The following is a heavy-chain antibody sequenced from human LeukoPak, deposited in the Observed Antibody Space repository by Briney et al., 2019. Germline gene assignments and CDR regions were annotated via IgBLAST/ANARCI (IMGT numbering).Heavy chain of an antibody. D-gene: IGHD6-6*01. J-gene: IGHJ4*02. V-gene: IGHV3-66*01. CDR2: VYSGGET. CDR3: ARGGIAARPSDS. Sequence: GGSLTLSCAASGFTVSSDYITWVRQAPGQGLEWVSVVYSGGETYYAESVKGRFTVSRDNSKNTVYLQMNSLRAEDTAVYFCARGGIAARPSDSWGQGTLVTVSS. CDR1: GFTVSSDY.